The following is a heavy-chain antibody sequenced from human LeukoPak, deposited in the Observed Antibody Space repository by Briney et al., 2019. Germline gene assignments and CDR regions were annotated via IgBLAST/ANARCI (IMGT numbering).Heavy chain of an antibody. Sequence: GGSLRLPCAASGFTFSSYAMTWVRRAPGKGLEWVSTISGSGGSTYYADSVKGRFTISRDNSKNTLYLQMNSLRAEDTAVYYCAKDPSTKVGATNDYWGQGTLVTVSS. V-gene: IGHV3-23*01. J-gene: IGHJ4*02. CDR1: GFTFSSYA. CDR2: ISGSGGST. CDR3: AKDPSTKVGATNDY. D-gene: IGHD1-26*01.